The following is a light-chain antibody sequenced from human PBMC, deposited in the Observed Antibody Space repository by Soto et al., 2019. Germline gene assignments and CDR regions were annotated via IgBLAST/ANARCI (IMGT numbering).Light chain of an antibody. CDR3: SSYTSSSTRV. J-gene: IGLJ2*01. CDR2: DVS. V-gene: IGLV2-14*01. Sequence: QSALTQPAYVSGSPGQSITISCNGTSSDVGGYNYVSWYQQHPGKAPKLMIYDVSNLPSGVSNRFSGSKSGNTASLTISGLQAEDESDYYCSSYTSSSTRVFGGWTKLTVL. CDR1: SSDVGGYNY.